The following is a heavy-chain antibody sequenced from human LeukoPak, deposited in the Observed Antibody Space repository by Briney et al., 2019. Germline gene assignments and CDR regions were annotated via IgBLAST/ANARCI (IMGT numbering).Heavy chain of an antibody. V-gene: IGHV3-23*01. CDR1: GFTFNTYA. D-gene: IGHD5-24*01. J-gene: IGHJ3*02. Sequence: GGSMRLSCAASGFTFNTYAMSWVRQAPGKGLEWVSAISGGVGITYYADSVKGRFTISRDNAKNSLYLQMNSLRAEDTAVYYCARDGSSRWLQLRSGAFDIWGQGTMVTVSS. CDR3: ARDGSSRWLQLRSGAFDI. CDR2: ISGGVGIT.